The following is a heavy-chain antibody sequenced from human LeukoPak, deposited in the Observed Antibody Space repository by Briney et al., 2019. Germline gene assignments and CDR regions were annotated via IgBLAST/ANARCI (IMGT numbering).Heavy chain of an antibody. CDR2: ISSSSSYI. J-gene: IGHJ4*02. CDR1: GFTFSSYS. Sequence: GGSLRLSCAASGFTFSSYSMNWVRQAPGKGLEWVSSISSSSSYIYYADSVKVRFTISRDNAKNSLYLQMNSLRAEDTAVYYCARRATKYCSGGSCYDPNDYWGQGTLVTVSS. D-gene: IGHD2-15*01. V-gene: IGHV3-21*01. CDR3: ARRATKYCSGGSCYDPNDY.